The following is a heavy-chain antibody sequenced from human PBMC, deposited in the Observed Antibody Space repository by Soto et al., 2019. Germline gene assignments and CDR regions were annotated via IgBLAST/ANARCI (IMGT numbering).Heavy chain of an antibody. Sequence: PGGSLRLSCTASGCNFGDYAMTWFRQAPGEGLEWVGFIKSKSYGETTEHAASVKGRFTISRDDSKSIAYLQMDSLKTEDTAVYYCTRDGGCGADCYERYFDYWGPGT. CDR1: GCNFGDYA. V-gene: IGHV3-49*03. J-gene: IGHJ4*02. CDR2: IKSKSYGETT. D-gene: IGHD2-21*02. CDR3: TRDGGCGADCYERYFDY.